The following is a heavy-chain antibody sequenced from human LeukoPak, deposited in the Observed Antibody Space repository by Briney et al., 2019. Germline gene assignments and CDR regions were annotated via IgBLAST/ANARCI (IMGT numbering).Heavy chain of an antibody. CDR3: AKEARYSSGWYSSYYYYGMDV. CDR1: GFTFSSYG. D-gene: IGHD6-19*01. Sequence: GGSLRLSCAASGFTFSSYGRHWVRQAPGKGLEWVADISYDGSNKYYADSVKGRFTISRDNSKNTLYLQMNSLRAEDTAVYYCAKEARYSSGWYSSYYYYGMDVWGQGTTVTVSS. CDR2: ISYDGSNK. V-gene: IGHV3-30*18. J-gene: IGHJ6*02.